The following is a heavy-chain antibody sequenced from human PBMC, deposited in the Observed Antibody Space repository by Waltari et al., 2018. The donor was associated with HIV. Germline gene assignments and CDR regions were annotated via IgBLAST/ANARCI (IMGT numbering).Heavy chain of an antibody. D-gene: IGHD2-15*01. Sequence: EVQLLESGGGLVRPGRSLGVSCTASGFTLGDAAMSWFGEARGKGLEWVGFIRSKAYGVTTESAASWKGRFTISRDDSKSTAYLQMNSLKTEDTAVYYCTRGDLSGATHFVDYWGQGTLVTVSS. CDR3: TRGDLSGATHFVDY. J-gene: IGHJ4*02. CDR1: GFTLGDAA. V-gene: IGHV3-49*05. CDR2: IRSKAYGVTT.